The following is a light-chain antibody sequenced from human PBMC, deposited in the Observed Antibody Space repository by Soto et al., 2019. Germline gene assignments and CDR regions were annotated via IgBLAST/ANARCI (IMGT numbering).Light chain of an antibody. CDR3: QQYVRPLT. V-gene: IGKV3-20*01. J-gene: IGKJ4*01. CDR1: QSVSSY. Sequence: TVLTQSPGILSLSPGERATLSCRASQSVSSYLAWYQQKPGQAPRLLIFGASTRATGIPDRFSGSGSGTDFTLTISRLEPEDFEVYYCQQYVRPLTSGGGTKVE. CDR2: GAS.